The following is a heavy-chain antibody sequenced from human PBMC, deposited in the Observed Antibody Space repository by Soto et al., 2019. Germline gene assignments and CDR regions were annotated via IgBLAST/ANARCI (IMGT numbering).Heavy chain of an antibody. D-gene: IGHD2-2*01. CDR1: GYTFTGYY. J-gene: IGHJ6*02. CDR2: INPNSGGT. CDR3: AVPRGVPAAPYYYYGMDV. V-gene: IGHV1-2*02. Sequence: QVQLVQSGAEVKKPGASVKVSCKASGYTFTGYYMHWVRQAPGQGLEWMGWINPNSGGTNYAQKFQGRVTMTRDTSISTAYMELSRLRSDDTAVYYCAVPRGVPAAPYYYYGMDVWGQGTTVTVSS.